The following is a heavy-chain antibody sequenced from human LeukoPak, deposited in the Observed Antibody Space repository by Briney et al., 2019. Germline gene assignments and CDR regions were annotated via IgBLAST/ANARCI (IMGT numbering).Heavy chain of an antibody. CDR3: ARALVAGVTLNAFDI. CDR1: GFSFSSYW. J-gene: IGHJ3*02. V-gene: IGHV3-74*01. D-gene: IGHD2-15*01. Sequence: PGGSLRLSCAASGFSFSSYWMHWVRQAPGKGLVWVARIKNDGSSTNYADSVEGRFTISRDNAKKTLYVRMNSLRAEDTAVYYCARALVAGVTLNAFDIWGQGTRVTVSS. CDR2: IKNDGSST.